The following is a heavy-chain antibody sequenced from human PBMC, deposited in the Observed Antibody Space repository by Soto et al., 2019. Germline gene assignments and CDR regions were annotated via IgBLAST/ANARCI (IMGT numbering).Heavy chain of an antibody. Sequence: GASVKFSCKAPGDTFTSYYLNWVRQAPGKGLEWMGGFDPEDGETIYAQKFQGRVTMTEDTSTDTAYMELSSLRSEDTAVYYCATDVPMTSLFDYWGQGTRVTVSS. CDR2: FDPEDGET. CDR3: ATDVPMTSLFDY. CDR1: GDTFTSYY. J-gene: IGHJ4*02. V-gene: IGHV1-24*01. D-gene: IGHD3-22*01.